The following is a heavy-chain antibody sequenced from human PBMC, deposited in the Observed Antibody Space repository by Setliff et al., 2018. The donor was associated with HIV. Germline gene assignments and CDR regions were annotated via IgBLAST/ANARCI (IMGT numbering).Heavy chain of an antibody. Sequence: ASVKVSCKASGYTFTTYTIHWVRQAPGQRLEWMGWINAGNGDTKYSQGFQGRVTITRDTSASTAYMELSGLRSEDTAIYYCARLGVGYSTSWEHHFDFWGQGALVTVSS. D-gene: IGHD6-6*01. CDR2: INAGNGDT. J-gene: IGHJ4*02. CDR1: GYTFTTYT. CDR3: ARLGVGYSTSWEHHFDF. V-gene: IGHV1-3*03.